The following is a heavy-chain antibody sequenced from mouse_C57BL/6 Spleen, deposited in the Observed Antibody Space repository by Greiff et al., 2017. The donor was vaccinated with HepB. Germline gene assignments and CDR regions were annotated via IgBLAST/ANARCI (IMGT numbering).Heavy chain of an antibody. Sequence: EVMLVESGGGLVKPGGSLKLSCAASGFTFSSYAMSWVRQTPEKRLEWVATISDGGSYTYYPDNVKGRFTISRDNAKNNLYLQMSHLKSEDTAMYYCARGSSSVAYWGQGTLVTVSA. V-gene: IGHV5-4*03. CDR2: ISDGGSYT. D-gene: IGHD1-1*01. CDR3: ARGSSSVAY. CDR1: GFTFSSYA. J-gene: IGHJ3*01.